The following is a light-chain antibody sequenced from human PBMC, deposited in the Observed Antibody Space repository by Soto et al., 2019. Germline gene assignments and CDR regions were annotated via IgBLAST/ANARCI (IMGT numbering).Light chain of an antibody. J-gene: IGKJ1*01. CDR3: QQDYNLPT. CDR2: GAS. V-gene: IGKV3D-7*01. CDR1: QSVSSSY. Sequence: EIVMTQSPATLSLSPGERATLSCRASQSVSSSYLSWYQQKPGQAPRLLIYGASTRATGIPARFSGSGSGTDFTHTISSLQPEDFAVYYCQQDYNLPTFGQGTKVEIK.